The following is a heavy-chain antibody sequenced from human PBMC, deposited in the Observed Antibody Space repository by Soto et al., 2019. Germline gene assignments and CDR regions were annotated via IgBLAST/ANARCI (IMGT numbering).Heavy chain of an antibody. CDR2: ISAAGDP. CDR1: GFTFRNYD. V-gene: IGHV3-13*05. D-gene: IGHD3-10*01. CDR3: AKDYTSGTLDY. Sequence: GGSLRLSCEASGFTFRNYDMHWVRQGTGKGLEWVSGISAAGDPDYADSVEGRFTISRENAQNSFFLQMNSLRAEDTAVYYCAKDYTSGTLDYWGQGTLVTVSS. J-gene: IGHJ4*02.